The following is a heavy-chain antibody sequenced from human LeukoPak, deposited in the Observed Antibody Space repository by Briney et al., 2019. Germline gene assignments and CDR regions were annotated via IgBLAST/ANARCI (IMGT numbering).Heavy chain of an antibody. CDR2: ITTGDGNT. J-gene: IGHJ4*02. Sequence: WGSLRLSCKASGFTFSSYTMTWVRQAPGKGLKWVSTITTGDGNTYYADSVKGRFTVSRDDSKNTLYLQMNSLRAEDTAVYYCAKDGGLWVSAHWGDSWGRGTLVTVSS. D-gene: IGHD7-27*01. CDR3: AKDGGLWVSAHWGDS. V-gene: IGHV3-23*01. CDR1: GFTFSSYT.